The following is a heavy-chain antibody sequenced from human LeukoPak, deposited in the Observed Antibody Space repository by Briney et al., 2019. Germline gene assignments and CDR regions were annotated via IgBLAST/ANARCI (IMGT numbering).Heavy chain of an antibody. CDR3: ASTTGSNYDFWSGYNFDY. V-gene: IGHV1-69*05. CDR2: IIPIFGTA. D-gene: IGHD3-3*01. J-gene: IGHJ4*02. CDR1: GGTFSSYA. Sequence: SVKVSCKASGGTFSSYAISWVRQGPGQGLEWMGRIIPIFGTANYAQKFQGRVTITTDESTSTAYMELSSLRSEDTAVYYCASTTGSNYDFWSGYNFDYWGQGTLVTVSS.